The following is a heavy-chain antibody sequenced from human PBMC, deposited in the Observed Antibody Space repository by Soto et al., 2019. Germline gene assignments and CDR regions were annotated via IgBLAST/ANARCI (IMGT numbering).Heavy chain of an antibody. Sequence: QVQLVQSGAEVKKPGSSVKVSCKASGGTFSSYTISWVRQAPGQGLEWMGRIIPILGIANYAQKFQGRVTITADKSTSRAYMELSSLRSEDTAVYYCARGGHYDILTGFTYGMDVWGQGTTVTVSS. CDR3: ARGGHYDILTGFTYGMDV. J-gene: IGHJ6*02. CDR2: IIPILGIA. V-gene: IGHV1-69*02. D-gene: IGHD3-9*01. CDR1: GGTFSSYT.